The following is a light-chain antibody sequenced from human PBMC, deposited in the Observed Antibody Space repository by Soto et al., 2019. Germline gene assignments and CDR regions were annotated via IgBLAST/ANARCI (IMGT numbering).Light chain of an antibody. CDR3: CSYAGRITWV. J-gene: IGLJ3*02. Sequence: QSALTQPASVSGSLGQSITISCTGTSSVIGNSNFVSWYQQHPGKVPKLMIYEATKRPSGVSTRFSASKSGNTASLTISGLQTEDEAVYYCCSYAGRITWVFGGGTKVTVL. CDR1: SSVIGNSNF. V-gene: IGLV2-23*01. CDR2: EAT.